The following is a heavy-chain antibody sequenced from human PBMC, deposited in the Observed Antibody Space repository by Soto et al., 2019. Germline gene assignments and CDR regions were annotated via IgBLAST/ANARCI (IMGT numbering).Heavy chain of an antibody. CDR3: EKVFYDSSGYYSLDY. V-gene: IGHV3-23*01. CDR2: ISGSGGSA. Sequence: PGGSLRLSCAASGFTFSSYAMSWVRQTPGKGLEWVSAISGSGGSAYYADSVKGRFTISKDNSKNTLYLQMNSLRAEDTAIYYCEKVFYDSSGYYSLDYWGQGTLVTVYS. J-gene: IGHJ4*02. CDR1: GFTFSSYA. D-gene: IGHD3-22*01.